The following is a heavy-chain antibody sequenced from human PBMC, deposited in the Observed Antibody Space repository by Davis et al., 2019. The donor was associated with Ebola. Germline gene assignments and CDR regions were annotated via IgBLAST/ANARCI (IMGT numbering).Heavy chain of an antibody. Sequence: GESLKISCAVSGFTFSSYWMNWVRQAPGKGLEWVANIKQDGSEKYYVESVKGRFTISRDNAKNSLYLQMNSLRAEDTAVYYCSRAGRPADYWGQGTLVTVSS. J-gene: IGHJ4*02. CDR3: SRAGRPADY. CDR1: GFTFSSYW. CDR2: IKQDGSEK. V-gene: IGHV3-7*01. D-gene: IGHD1-14*01.